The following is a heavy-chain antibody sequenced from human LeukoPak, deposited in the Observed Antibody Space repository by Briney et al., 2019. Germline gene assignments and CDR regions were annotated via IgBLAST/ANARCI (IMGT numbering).Heavy chain of an antibody. CDR2: IYTSGST. CDR3: ARRRITTDYYYGMDV. D-gene: IGHD4-11*01. J-gene: IGHJ6*02. CDR1: GGSISSYY. V-gene: IGHV4-4*09. Sequence: AETLSLTCTVSGGSISSYYWRWIRQPPGTGLEWIGYIYTSGSTNYNPALKSRLTISVDPSKSQCSLKLSSVTAADTAVYYCARRRITTDYYYGMDVWGQGTTVTVSS.